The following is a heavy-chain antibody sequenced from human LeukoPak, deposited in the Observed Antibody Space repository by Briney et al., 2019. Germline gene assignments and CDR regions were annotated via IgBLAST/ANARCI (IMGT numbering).Heavy chain of an antibody. V-gene: IGHV3-23*01. J-gene: IGHJ4*02. CDR2: ISVSGNT. CDR1: GFTLSSYA. D-gene: IGHD1-26*01. Sequence: GGSLRLSCAASGFTLSSYAMSWVRQGPGKGLEWVSAISVSGNTYHADSVKGRFTIYKNTLYLQMNSLRAEDAAVYYCAKRGAEVGTTVAPGDYWGQGTLLTVSS. CDR3: AKRGAEVGTTVAPGDY.